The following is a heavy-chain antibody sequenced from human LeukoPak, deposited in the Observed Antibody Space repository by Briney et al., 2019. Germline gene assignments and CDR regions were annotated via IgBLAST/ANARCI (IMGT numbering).Heavy chain of an antibody. V-gene: IGHV4-34*01. CDR3: ARVSPYSLPHYYYYYYMDV. CDR1: SGSFSGYY. CDR2: INHSGST. Sequence: TSETLSLTCAVYSGSFSGYYWSWIRQPPGKGLEWIGEINHSGSTNYNPSLKSRVTISVDTSKNQFSLKLSSVTAADTAVYYCARVSPYSLPHYYYYYYMDVWGKGTTVTVSS. J-gene: IGHJ6*03. D-gene: IGHD2-15*01.